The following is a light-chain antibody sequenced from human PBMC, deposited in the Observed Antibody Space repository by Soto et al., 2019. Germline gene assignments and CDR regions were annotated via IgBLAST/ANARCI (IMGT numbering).Light chain of an antibody. CDR1: QSVSSF. V-gene: IGKV3-11*01. Sequence: PKTMSLSPGERGTLSCRARQSVSSFLAWYQQKPGQAPRLLIYDASNKATGIPDRFSGSGSGTDFTLTINSLEPEDFAVYYCQQRGNWPLTFGGGTKVDIK. CDR3: QQRGNWPLT. J-gene: IGKJ4*01. CDR2: DAS.